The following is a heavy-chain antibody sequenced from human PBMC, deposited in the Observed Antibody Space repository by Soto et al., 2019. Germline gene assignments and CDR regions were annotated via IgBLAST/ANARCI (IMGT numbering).Heavy chain of an antibody. CDR3: AREFRSSFDP. V-gene: IGHV4-61*08. Sequence: SETLSLTCSVSGGSVNSGDFYWSWIRQPPGKGLEWIGYVYYSGTTNYNPFLKSRVTLSLDTSKNQFSLKLSSVTAADTAVYYCAREFRSSFDPWGQGTLVTVSS. J-gene: IGHJ5*02. CDR2: VYYSGTT. CDR1: GGSVNSGDFY.